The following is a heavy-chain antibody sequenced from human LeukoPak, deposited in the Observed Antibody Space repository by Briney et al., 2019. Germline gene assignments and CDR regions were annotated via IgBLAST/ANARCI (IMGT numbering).Heavy chain of an antibody. Sequence: SETLSLTCTVSGGSVSSSSYHWGWIRQPPGKGLEWSGSVFYSGSTYYNPSLKSRVTMSVDTSKNQFSLKLSSLIAADPAVYYCARLWSTDCSGGSCPRQPNYWGQGTLVTVSS. CDR2: VFYSGST. V-gene: IGHV4-39*01. J-gene: IGHJ4*02. CDR3: ARLWSTDCSGGSCPRQPNY. D-gene: IGHD2-15*01. CDR1: GGSVSSSSYH.